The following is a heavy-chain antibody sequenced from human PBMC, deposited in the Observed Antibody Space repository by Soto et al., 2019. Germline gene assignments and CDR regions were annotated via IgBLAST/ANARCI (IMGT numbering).Heavy chain of an antibody. CDR1: GYTFTIYA. CDR2: INAGNGNT. CDR3: ARDSRSGGSYYGY. J-gene: IGHJ4*02. V-gene: IGHV1-3*01. Sequence: ASVKVSCKASGYTFTIYAMDWVRQAPGQRLEWMGWINAGNGNTKYSQKFQGRVTITRDTSASTAYMELSSLRSEDTAVNYCARDSRSGGSYYGYWGQGTLVTVSS. D-gene: IGHD1-26*01.